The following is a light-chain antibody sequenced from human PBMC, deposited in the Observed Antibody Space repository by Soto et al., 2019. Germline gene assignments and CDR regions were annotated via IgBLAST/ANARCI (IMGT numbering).Light chain of an antibody. V-gene: IGLV2-14*01. CDR3: SSYTTSSTPV. J-gene: IGLJ1*01. Sequence: QSVLTQPASVSGSPGQSITISRTGTSSDGGGYNYVSWYQQHPGKAPKLMIYDVSNRPSGVSNRFSGSKSGNTASLTISGLQAEDEADYYCSSYTTSSTPVFGTGTKVTDL. CDR2: DVS. CDR1: SSDGGGYNY.